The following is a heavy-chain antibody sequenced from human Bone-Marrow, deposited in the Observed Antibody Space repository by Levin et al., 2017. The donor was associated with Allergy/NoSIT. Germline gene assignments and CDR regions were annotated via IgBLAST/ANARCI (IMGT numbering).Heavy chain of an antibody. Sequence: GESLKISCAAFGFRFSTYWMTWVRQAPGKGLQWVGFIRSTTYGGTTEYAASVKGRFSISRDDSKSIAYLQMHRLKTEDTAVYYCTRVGITGATWSYTYYFDYWGQGALVTVSS. V-gene: IGHV3-49*04. CDR1: GFRFSTYW. CDR2: IRSTTYGGTT. CDR3: TRVGITGATWSYTYYFDY. D-gene: IGHD1-7*01. J-gene: IGHJ4*02.